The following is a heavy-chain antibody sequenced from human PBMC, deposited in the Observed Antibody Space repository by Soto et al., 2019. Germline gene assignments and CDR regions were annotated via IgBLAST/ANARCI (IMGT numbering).Heavy chain of an antibody. D-gene: IGHD5-18*01. CDR1: GYTFTGYY. J-gene: IGHJ4*02. V-gene: IGHV1-2*04. CDR2: INPNSGGT. Sequence: ASVKVSCKASGYTFTGYYMHWVRQAPGQGLEWMGWINPNSGGTNYAQKFQGWVTMTRDTSISTAYMEVSSLTSEDTALYYCARVSYSYGLLFYLDYWGQGTLVTVSS. CDR3: ARVSYSYGLLFYLDY.